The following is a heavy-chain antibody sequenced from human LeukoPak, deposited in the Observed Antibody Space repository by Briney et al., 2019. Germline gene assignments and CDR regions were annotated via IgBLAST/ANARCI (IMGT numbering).Heavy chain of an antibody. J-gene: IGHJ5*02. Sequence: SGTLSLTCAVSGGSISSTTNWWSWVRQPPGKGLEWIGEIHQSGSTNYKPSLKSRVTISVDKTKNQFSLKLSSVTAADTAVYYCARDVWGSYRRYNWFDPWGQGTLVTVSS. CDR1: GGSISSTTNW. CDR2: IHQSGST. D-gene: IGHD3-16*02. CDR3: ARDVWGSYRRYNWFDP. V-gene: IGHV4-4*02.